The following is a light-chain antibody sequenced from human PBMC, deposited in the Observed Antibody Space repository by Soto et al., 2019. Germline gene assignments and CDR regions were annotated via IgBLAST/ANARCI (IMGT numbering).Light chain of an antibody. CDR1: SSDIGRYNY. CDR2: EVS. CDR3: SSYTTSLTVV. Sequence: QSVLTQPASVSGSPGQSITISCTGTSSDIGRYNYVSWYQQHPGKAPKLMIYEVSKWPSGISNRFSGSKSGNTASLTISGPRAEDEADYYCSSYTTSLTVVFGGGTKVTVL. V-gene: IGLV2-14*01. J-gene: IGLJ2*01.